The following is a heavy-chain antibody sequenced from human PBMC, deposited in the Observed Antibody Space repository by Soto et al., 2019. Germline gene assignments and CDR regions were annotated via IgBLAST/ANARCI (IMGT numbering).Heavy chain of an antibody. CDR3: SREYDTMDV. Sequence: QVQLVESGGGVVQPGKSLRLSCAASGFSFSGYAIHWVRQAPGKGLEWVAAISYDGSDKYYADPAKDRFTICRDNSKNTLYLQMNSLRSDDTAVYRCSREYDTMDVWCQGTTVTVSS. V-gene: IGHV3-30*04. CDR1: GFSFSGYA. D-gene: IGHD1-1*01. J-gene: IGHJ6*02. CDR2: ISYDGSDK.